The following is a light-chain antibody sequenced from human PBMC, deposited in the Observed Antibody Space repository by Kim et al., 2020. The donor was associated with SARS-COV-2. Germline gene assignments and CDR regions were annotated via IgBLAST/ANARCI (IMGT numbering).Light chain of an antibody. J-gene: IGKJ4*01. CDR2: AAS. CDR1: QSVVRRY. CDR3: QQYDTLPLT. Sequence: PGETPSLSCRASQSVVRRYLAWYQQKPGQSPRLLIYAASSRESGTPDRFSGSGSGTDFTLTISSLEPEDFAVYYCQQYDTLPLTFGGGTKVDIK. V-gene: IGKV3-20*01.